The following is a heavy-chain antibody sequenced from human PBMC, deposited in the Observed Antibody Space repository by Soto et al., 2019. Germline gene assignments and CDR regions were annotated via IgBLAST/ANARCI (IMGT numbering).Heavy chain of an antibody. Sequence: ASVKVSCKASGYTFTSYGISWVRQAPGQGLEWMGWISAYNGNTNYAQKLQGRVTMTTDTSTSTAYMELRSLRSDDTAVYYCAREASTMVRGVTTSGYGMDVWGQGTTVTVSS. V-gene: IGHV1-18*01. CDR2: ISAYNGNT. D-gene: IGHD3-10*01. CDR3: AREASTMVRGVTTSGYGMDV. CDR1: GYTFTSYG. J-gene: IGHJ6*02.